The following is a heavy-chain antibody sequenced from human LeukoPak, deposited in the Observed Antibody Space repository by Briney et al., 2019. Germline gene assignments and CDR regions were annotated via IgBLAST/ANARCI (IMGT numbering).Heavy chain of an antibody. CDR2: ISTSGTNI. CDR3: ARQQRVFDY. CDR1: GFTFSDYY. D-gene: IGHD6-13*01. J-gene: IGHJ4*02. Sequence: GGSLRLSCAASGFTFSDYYMSWIRQAPGKGLEWVSYISTSGTNIYYADSVKGRFTISRDNAKNSLYLQINSLRAEDTAVYYCARQQRVFDYWGQGTLVAVSS. V-gene: IGHV3-11*01.